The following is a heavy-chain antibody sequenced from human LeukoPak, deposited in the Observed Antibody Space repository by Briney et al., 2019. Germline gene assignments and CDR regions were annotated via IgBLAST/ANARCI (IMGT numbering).Heavy chain of an antibody. Sequence: PSETLSLTCAVYGGSFSGYYWSWIRQPPGKGLEWIGEINHSGRTNYNPSLKSRVTISVDTSKNQFSLKLSSVTAADTAVYYCARVIAARPLGYYYYMDVWGKGTTVTVSS. V-gene: IGHV4-34*01. CDR1: GGSFSGYY. J-gene: IGHJ6*03. D-gene: IGHD6-6*01. CDR3: ARVIAARPLGYYYYMDV. CDR2: INHSGRT.